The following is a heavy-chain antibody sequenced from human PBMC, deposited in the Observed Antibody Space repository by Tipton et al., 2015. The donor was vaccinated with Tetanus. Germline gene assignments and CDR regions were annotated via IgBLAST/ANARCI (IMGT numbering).Heavy chain of an antibody. V-gene: IGHV3-30*18. CDR3: AKEGVRGGFPPGFHGVAV. J-gene: IGHJ6*02. D-gene: IGHD3-10*01. Sequence: SLRLSCVASGLIFTDYAIHWVRQAPGKGLEWVAVKPSDGGKTSYANSVKGRFIISRDKSNNTVYLQMNSLRPEDTAVYYYAKEGVRGGFPPGFHGVAVGGRGTTVAFS. CDR1: GLIFTDYA. CDR2: KPSDGGKT.